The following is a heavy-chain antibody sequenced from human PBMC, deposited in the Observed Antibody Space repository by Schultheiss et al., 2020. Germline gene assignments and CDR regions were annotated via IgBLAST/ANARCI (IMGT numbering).Heavy chain of an antibody. D-gene: IGHD3-22*01. V-gene: IGHV1-69*13. CDR2: IIPIFGTA. CDR3: AIDSEYYYDSSGSLALNAFDI. J-gene: IGHJ3*02. CDR1: GGTFSSYA. Sequence: SVKVSCKASGGTFSSYAISWVRQAPGQGLEWMGGIIPIFGTANYAQKFQGRVTITADESTSTAYMELSSLRSEDTAVYYCAIDSEYYYDSSGSLALNAFDIWGQGTMVT.